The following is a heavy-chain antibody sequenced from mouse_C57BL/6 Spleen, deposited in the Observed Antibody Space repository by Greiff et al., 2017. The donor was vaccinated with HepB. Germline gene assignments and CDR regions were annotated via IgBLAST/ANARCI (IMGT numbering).Heavy chain of an antibody. J-gene: IGHJ1*03. V-gene: IGHV1-55*01. CDR3: AREERYYYGSSSHFDV. Sequence: QVQLQQPGAEVVKPGASVKMSCKASGYTFTSYWITWVKQRPGQGLEWIGDIYPGSGSTNYNEKFKSKATLTVDTSSSTAYMQLSSLTSEDSAVYYCAREERYYYGSSSHFDVWGTGTTVTVSS. CDR2: IYPGSGST. CDR1: GYTFTSYW. D-gene: IGHD1-1*01.